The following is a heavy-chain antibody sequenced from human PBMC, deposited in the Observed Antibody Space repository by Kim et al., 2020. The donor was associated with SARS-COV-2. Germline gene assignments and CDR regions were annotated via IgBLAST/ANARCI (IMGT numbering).Heavy chain of an antibody. V-gene: IGHV4-59*01. CDR1: GGPISSYY. Sequence: SETLSLTCTVSGGPISSYYWSWIRQPPGKGLEWIGYIYYSGSTNYNPSLKSRVTISVDTSKNHFSLKLSSVTAADTAVYYCARGGPYYYGSGALDYWGQG. D-gene: IGHD3-10*01. J-gene: IGHJ4*02. CDR2: IYYSGST. CDR3: ARGGPYYYGSGALDY.